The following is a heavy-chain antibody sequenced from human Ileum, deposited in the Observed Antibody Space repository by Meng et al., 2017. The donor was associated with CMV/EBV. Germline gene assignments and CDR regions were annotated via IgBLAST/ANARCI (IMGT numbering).Heavy chain of an antibody. J-gene: IGHJ4*02. CDR2: ISPIFRTS. CDR1: AGTFSSNA. D-gene: IGHD1-14*01. CDR3: ATSGRGPKYYFDY. Sequence: VKLLQSGPEVKKPWSSVKVSCEGSAGTFSSNAISWVRHAPGQGLEWMGVISPIFRTSNYAQKFQGRLTITADESTSTAYMELSSLTSGDTAVYYCATSGRGPKYYFDYWGQGTLVTVSS. V-gene: IGHV1-69*12.